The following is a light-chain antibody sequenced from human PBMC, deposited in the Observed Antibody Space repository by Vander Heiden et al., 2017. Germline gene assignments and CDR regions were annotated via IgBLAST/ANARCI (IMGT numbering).Light chain of an antibody. CDR3: NSRDRSGAYVV. V-gene: IGLV3-19*01. Sequence: SSELTQDPSVSVALRPNVRITCQRDSLGTYYASWYQLKPGQAPVLVFSGKDNRPSGNPDRFSGSSSEKIASLTSTGAQAEDEAEYVCNSRDRSGAYVVFG. J-gene: IGLJ3*02. CDR1: SLGTYY. CDR2: GKD.